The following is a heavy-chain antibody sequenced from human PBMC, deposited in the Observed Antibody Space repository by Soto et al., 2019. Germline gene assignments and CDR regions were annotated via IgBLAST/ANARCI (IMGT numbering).Heavy chain of an antibody. J-gene: IGHJ3*02. V-gene: IGHV1-69*01. Sequence: QVQLVQSGAEVKKPGSSVKVSCKASGGTFSSYAISWVRQAPGQGLEWMGGIIPIFGTANYAQKFQGRVTITADESTSTAYMELSSLRSEDTAVYYCAHGGYGGITGTGGAFDIWGQGTMVTVSS. CDR3: AHGGYGGITGTGGAFDI. CDR1: GGTFSSYA. D-gene: IGHD1-20*01. CDR2: IIPIFGTA.